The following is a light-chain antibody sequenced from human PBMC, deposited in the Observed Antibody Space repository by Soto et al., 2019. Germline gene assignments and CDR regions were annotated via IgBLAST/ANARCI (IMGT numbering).Light chain of an antibody. V-gene: IGKV3D-15*01. CDR3: QQYNIWPPIT. CDR1: QSVSNN. J-gene: IGKJ5*01. Sequence: EIVLTPSPGTLSLSPVERATLSCRASQSVSNNYLAWYQQKPGQAPRLLIYGASNRATGIPDRFSGSGSGTEFTLTITSLQSEDIALYYCQQYNIWPPITLGQGTRLEIK. CDR2: GAS.